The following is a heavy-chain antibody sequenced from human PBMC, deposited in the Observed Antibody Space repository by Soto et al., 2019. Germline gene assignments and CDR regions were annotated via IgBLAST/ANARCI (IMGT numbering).Heavy chain of an antibody. CDR2: INPSGGST. J-gene: IGHJ6*02. V-gene: IGHV1-46*01. D-gene: IGHD3-10*01. CDR3: ARDPWFGEKYYCYYGMDV. CDR1: GDAFSRYY. Sequence: ASVKVSCKASGDAFSRYYVHWVRQAPGQGLEWMGVINPSGGSTSYAQKFQGRVTMTRDTSTSTVYMEVSSLRSEDTAVYYCARDPWFGEKYYCYYGMDVWGQGTTVTVSS.